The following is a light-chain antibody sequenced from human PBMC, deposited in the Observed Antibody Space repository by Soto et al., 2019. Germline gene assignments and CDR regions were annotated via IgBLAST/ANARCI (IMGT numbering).Light chain of an antibody. CDR3: QHYNSYSEA. V-gene: IGKV1-5*03. Sequence: DIQMTQSPSTVSGSVGDRVTITCRASQTISSWLAWYQQKPGKAPKLLIYKASTLKSGVPSRFSGSGSGTEFTLTISSLQPDDFATYYCQHYNSYSEAFGQGTRWIS. J-gene: IGKJ1*01. CDR1: QTISSW. CDR2: KAS.